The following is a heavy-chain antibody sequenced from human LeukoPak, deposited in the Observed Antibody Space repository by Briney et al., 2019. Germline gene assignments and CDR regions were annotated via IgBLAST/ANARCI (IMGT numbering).Heavy chain of an antibody. Sequence: GASVKVSCKASGYTFAGHYIHWVRQAPGQGLEWMGWINPNSGATNYAQKFQGRVTMTRDTSISTAYVELSRLSSDDTAVYFCARDNGCSGFSCYTGGDWFDPWGQGTLVTVSS. CDR1: GYTFAGHY. CDR2: INPNSGAT. CDR3: ARDNGCSGFSCYTGGDWFDP. V-gene: IGHV1-2*02. D-gene: IGHD2-15*01. J-gene: IGHJ5*02.